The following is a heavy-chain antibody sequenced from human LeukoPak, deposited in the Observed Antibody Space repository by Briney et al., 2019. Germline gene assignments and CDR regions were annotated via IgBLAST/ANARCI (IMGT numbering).Heavy chain of an antibody. CDR2: ISYDGSNK. Sequence: GGSLRLSCAASGFTFSSYAMHWVRQAPGKGLEWMAVISYDGSNKYYADSVKGRFTISRDNSKNTLYLQMNSLRAEDTAVYYCAREPTSSSSPWFDPWGQGTLVTVSS. V-gene: IGHV3-30-3*01. CDR1: GFTFSSYA. D-gene: IGHD6-6*01. J-gene: IGHJ5*02. CDR3: AREPTSSSSPWFDP.